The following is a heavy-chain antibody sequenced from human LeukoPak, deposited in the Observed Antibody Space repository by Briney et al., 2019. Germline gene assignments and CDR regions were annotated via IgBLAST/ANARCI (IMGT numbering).Heavy chain of an antibody. CDR3: ASWDCYSTGCYSLP. J-gene: IGHJ5*02. CDR1: GFTFSSYA. V-gene: IGHV3-30-3*01. CDR2: ISSDGSQR. D-gene: IGHD2/OR15-2a*01. Sequence: GRSLRLSCAASGFTFSSYALHWVRQAPGKGLEWVAVISSDGSQRYYADSVKGRFTISRDNFRDTLSLQMNSLRAEDTAIYYCASWDCYSTGCYSLPWGQGTLVTVSS.